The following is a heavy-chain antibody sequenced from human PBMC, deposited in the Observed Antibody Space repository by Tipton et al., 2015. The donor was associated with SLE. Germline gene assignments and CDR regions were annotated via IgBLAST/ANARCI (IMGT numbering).Heavy chain of an antibody. CDR3: ARTLGALAHTVYDAFDI. CDR1: GVSISTSRYY. Sequence: TLSLTCSVSGVSISTSRYYWGWIRQSPGQGLEWVGSLYAGGSTYFHPSLKSRASISADASKNHFSLKLNSVTAADTAVYYCARTLGALAHTVYDAFDIWGQGKMVTVSS. CDR2: LYAGGST. J-gene: IGHJ3*02. V-gene: IGHV4-39*02. D-gene: IGHD1-26*01.